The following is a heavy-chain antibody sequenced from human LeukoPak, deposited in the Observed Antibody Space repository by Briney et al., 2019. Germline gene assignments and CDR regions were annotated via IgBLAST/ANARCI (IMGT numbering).Heavy chain of an antibody. Sequence: GRSLRLSCAASGFTFSSYGMHWVRQAPGKGLEWEAVISYDGSNKYYADSVKGRFTISRDNSKNTLYLQMNSLRAEDTAVYYCAKDPFDYWGQGTLVTVSS. V-gene: IGHV3-30*18. CDR3: AKDPFDY. CDR2: ISYDGSNK. J-gene: IGHJ4*02. CDR1: GFTFSSYG.